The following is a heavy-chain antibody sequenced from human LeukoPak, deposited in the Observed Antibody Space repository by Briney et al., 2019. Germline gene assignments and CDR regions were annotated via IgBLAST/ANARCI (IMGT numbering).Heavy chain of an antibody. CDR2: IKSKTDGGTT. V-gene: IGHV3-15*01. CDR1: GFTFSNAW. CDR3: TTGYFVVVPAAVVDY. D-gene: IGHD2-2*01. Sequence: GGSLRLSCAASGFTFSNAWMSWVRQAPGKGLEWVGRIKSKTDGGTTDYAAPVKGRFTISRDDSKNTLYLQMNSLKTEDTAVYYCTTGYFVVVPAAVVDYWGQGTLVTVSS. J-gene: IGHJ4*02.